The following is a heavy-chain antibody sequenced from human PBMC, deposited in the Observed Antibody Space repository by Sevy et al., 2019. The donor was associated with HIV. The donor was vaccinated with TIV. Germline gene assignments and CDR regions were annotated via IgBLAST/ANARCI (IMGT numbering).Heavy chain of an antibody. CDR2: ISTSGSNR. Sequence: GGSLRLSCVASGFTFSSFEMNWVRQAPGKGLEWVSSISTSGSNREYADSLKGRVTISRDNAKKSLYLQMNSLRAEDTAIYFCAKRGGQYDLGMDVWGLGTTVTVSS. D-gene: IGHD3-3*01. J-gene: IGHJ6*02. CDR1: GFTFSSFE. CDR3: AKRGGQYDLGMDV. V-gene: IGHV3-48*03.